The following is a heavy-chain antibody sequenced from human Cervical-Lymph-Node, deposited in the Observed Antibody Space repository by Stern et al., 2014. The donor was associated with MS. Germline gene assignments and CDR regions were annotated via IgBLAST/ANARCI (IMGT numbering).Heavy chain of an antibody. J-gene: IGHJ6*02. CDR3: ARDHHFGSGGSWDYGMDV. V-gene: IGHV1-2*06. D-gene: IGHD2-15*01. CDR2: INPNNDDT. CDR1: GYTFIGHF. Sequence: VQLVESGAEVKKPGASVKVSCKTAGYTFIGHFIHWVRQAPGQGLEWLGRINPNNDDTPPAQKFQGRVAMTTDTSTNTAYMELSRLTSDDTAVYYCARDHHFGSGGSWDYGMDVGGQGTTV.